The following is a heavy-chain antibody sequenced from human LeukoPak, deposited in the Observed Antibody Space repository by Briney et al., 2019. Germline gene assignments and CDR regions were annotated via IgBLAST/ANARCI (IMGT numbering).Heavy chain of an antibody. J-gene: IGHJ4*02. CDR2: IKQEGSEK. V-gene: IGHV3-7*01. D-gene: IGHD3-3*01. Sequence: GGSLRLSCAASGLTLSGHWMSWVRQAPGKGLEWVANIKQEGSEKYYVDSVKGRFTISRDNAKNSLYLQMNSLRAEDTAVYYCARRRYYDFWRGYYSIDYWGQGTLVTVSS. CDR1: GLTLSGHW. CDR3: ARRRYYDFWRGYYSIDY.